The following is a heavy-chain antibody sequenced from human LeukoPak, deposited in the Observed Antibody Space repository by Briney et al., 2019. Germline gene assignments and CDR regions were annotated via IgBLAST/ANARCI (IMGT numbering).Heavy chain of an antibody. CDR1: GFNLRDYW. V-gene: IGHV3-74*01. CDR2: LGTDGTYT. Sequence: GGSLRLSCAASGFNLRDYWMHWVRQAPGKGLVWVSRLGTDGTYTNYADSVTGRFTISRDNAKNTLYLQMDRLRAEDTSFYYCVRDPSNSGNWFDLWGQGTLVTVSS. CDR3: VRDPSNSGNWFDL. J-gene: IGHJ5*02. D-gene: IGHD4-11*01.